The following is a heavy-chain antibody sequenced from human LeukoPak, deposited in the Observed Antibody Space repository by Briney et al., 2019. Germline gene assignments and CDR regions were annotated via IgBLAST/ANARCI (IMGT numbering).Heavy chain of an antibody. CDR2: IYYSGST. J-gene: IGHJ4*02. V-gene: IGHV4-59*01. CDR3: ARVGTYGSGSYLSWLDY. D-gene: IGHD3-10*01. CDR1: GGSISSYY. Sequence: SETLSLTCTVSGGSISSYYWSWIRQPPGKGLEWIGYIYYSGSTNYNPSLKSRVTISVDTSKNQFSLKLSSVTAADTAVYYCARVGTYGSGSYLSWLDYWGQGTLVTISS.